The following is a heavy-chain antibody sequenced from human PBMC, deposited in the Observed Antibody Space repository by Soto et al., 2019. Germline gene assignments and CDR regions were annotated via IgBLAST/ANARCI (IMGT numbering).Heavy chain of an antibody. V-gene: IGHV2-26*04. J-gene: IGHJ5*02. CDR3: ASTYSTSWYWFDP. D-gene: IGHD6-13*01. CDR1: GFSLSKAGLG. CDR2: ILSNDEK. Sequence: QVTVKESGPVLVKPTETLTLTCTVSGFSLSKAGLGVSWIRQPPGKALEWLAHILSNDEKSYSTSLKSRLTIAKDTSKSQVVLTMTNMDPVDTATYYCASTYSTSWYWFDPWGQGTLVTVSS.